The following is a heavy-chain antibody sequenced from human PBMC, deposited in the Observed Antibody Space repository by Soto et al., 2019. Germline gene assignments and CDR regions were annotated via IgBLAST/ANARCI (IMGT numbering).Heavy chain of an antibody. D-gene: IGHD2-2*01. CDR1: GYIFSSHC. J-gene: IGHJ6*02. Sequence: ATSVKVSCKASGYIFSSHCIYWVRQAPAQGLQWMGIINPGGGRTAYAQKFQGRVTLTRDMSTSTVYLELTSLTYDDTAVYYCARDVSGPGATYVMDVWGQGTTVPVSS. V-gene: IGHV1-46*01. CDR2: INPGGGRT. CDR3: ARDVSGPGATYVMDV.